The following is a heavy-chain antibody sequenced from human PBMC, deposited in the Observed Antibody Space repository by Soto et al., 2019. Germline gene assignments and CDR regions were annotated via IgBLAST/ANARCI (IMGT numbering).Heavy chain of an antibody. CDR1: GYTFTSFA. CDR2: IKTGNGDS. CDR3: ARSKTIVMPGFDH. J-gene: IGHJ4*02. Sequence: ASVKVSCKASGYTFTSFAIHWMRQAPGQGPEWMGWIKTGNGDSKYSEKFQDRVTITRDTSATTAYMELSSLRSEDTAVYYCARSKTIVMPGFDHWGQGTLVTVSS. D-gene: IGHD2-21*01. V-gene: IGHV1-3*04.